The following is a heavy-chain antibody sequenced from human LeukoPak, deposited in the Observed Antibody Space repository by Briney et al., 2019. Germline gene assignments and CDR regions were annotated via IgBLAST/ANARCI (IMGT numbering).Heavy chain of an antibody. D-gene: IGHD3-3*01. CDR2: INHSGST. J-gene: IGHJ4*02. Sequence: SETLSLTCAVYGGSFSGYYWSWIRQPPGKGLGWIGEINHSGSTNYNPSLKSRVTISVDTSKNQFSLKLSSVTAADTAVYYCARGRWTIFGVVIDYWGQGTLVTVSS. CDR3: ARGRWTIFGVVIDY. CDR1: GGSFSGYY. V-gene: IGHV4-34*01.